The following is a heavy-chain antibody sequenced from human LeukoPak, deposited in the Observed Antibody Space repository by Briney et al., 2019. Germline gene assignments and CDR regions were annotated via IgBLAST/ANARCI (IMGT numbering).Heavy chain of an antibody. CDR1: GGSVSSYY. J-gene: IGHJ6*03. V-gene: IGHV4-4*07. Sequence: SETLSLTCTVSGGSVSSYYWSWIRQPAGKGLEWIGRIYTSGSTNYNPSLKSRVTISVDTSKNQFSLKLSSVTAADTAVYYCASEEAGHYYYYYMDVWGKGTTVTVSS. CDR3: ASEEAGHYYYYYMDV. CDR2: IYTSGST.